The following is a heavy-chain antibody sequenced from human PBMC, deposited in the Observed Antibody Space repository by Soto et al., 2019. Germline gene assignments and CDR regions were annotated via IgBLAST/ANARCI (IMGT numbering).Heavy chain of an antibody. Sequence: QVQLVQSGAEVKKPGSSVKVSCKASGGTVSSYAISWVRQAPGQGLEWMGGIIPVFGTVNYAQKLQGRVTITADESTSTADMDLSSLRSEDTAEYYCARGYCSGGSCFKYNYLGMDVWGQGTTVTVSS. CDR1: GGTVSSYA. D-gene: IGHD2-15*01. CDR2: IIPVFGTV. V-gene: IGHV1-69*12. J-gene: IGHJ6*02. CDR3: ARGYCSGGSCFKYNYLGMDV.